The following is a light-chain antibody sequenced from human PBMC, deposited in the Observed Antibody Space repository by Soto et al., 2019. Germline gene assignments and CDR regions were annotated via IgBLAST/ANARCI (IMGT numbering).Light chain of an antibody. V-gene: IGKV1-12*01. Sequence: DLQMTQSPSSVSASVGDRVTITCRASQGISSWLAWYQQKPGKAPNLLIYAASTLQSGVPSRFSGTGSGPDFTFTMSSLQPEDFATYYCQQANIFPFTFGRGTKVDI. CDR2: AAS. J-gene: IGKJ3*01. CDR3: QQANIFPFT. CDR1: QGISSW.